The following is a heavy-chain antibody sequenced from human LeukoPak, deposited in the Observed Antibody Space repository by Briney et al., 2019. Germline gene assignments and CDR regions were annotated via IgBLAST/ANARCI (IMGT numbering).Heavy chain of an antibody. V-gene: IGHV3-21*01. CDR3: ARDRYSGYGAFDY. CDR1: GFTFSSYS. CDR2: ISSSSSYI. J-gene: IGHJ4*02. D-gene: IGHD5-12*01. Sequence: GGSLRLSCAASGFTFSSYSMNWARQAPGKGLEWVSSISSSSSYIYCADSVKGRFTISRDNAKNSLYLQMNSLRAEDTAVYYCARDRYSGYGAFDYWGQGTLVTVSS.